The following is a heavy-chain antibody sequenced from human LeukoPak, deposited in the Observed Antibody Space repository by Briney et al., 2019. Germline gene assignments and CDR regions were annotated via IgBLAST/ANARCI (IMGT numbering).Heavy chain of an antibody. CDR1: GFTFSRYA. J-gene: IGHJ4*02. V-gene: IGHV3-64D*09. CDR3: VKAQGIQLWLPGDY. CDR2: ISSNGGST. D-gene: IGHD5-18*01. Sequence: PGGSLRLSCSASGFTFSRYAMHWVRQAPGKGLEYVSAISSNGGSTYYGDSVKGRFTISRDNSKNTLYLQMSSLRAEDTAVYYCVKAQGIQLWLPGDYWGQGTLVIVSS.